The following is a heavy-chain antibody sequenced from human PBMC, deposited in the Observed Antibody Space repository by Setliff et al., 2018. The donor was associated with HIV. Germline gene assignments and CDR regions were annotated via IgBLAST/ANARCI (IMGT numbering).Heavy chain of an antibody. CDR3: ARDPPLAAAGGPDAFDI. V-gene: IGHV1-18*01. D-gene: IGHD6-13*01. Sequence: ASVKVSCKASGYTFTSYGISWVRQAPGQWLEWMGWISAYNGNTNYAQKLQGRVTMTTDTSTSTAYMELRSLRSDDTAVYYCARDPPLAAAGGPDAFDIWGQGTMVTVSS. CDR1: GYTFTSYG. J-gene: IGHJ3*02. CDR2: ISAYNGNT.